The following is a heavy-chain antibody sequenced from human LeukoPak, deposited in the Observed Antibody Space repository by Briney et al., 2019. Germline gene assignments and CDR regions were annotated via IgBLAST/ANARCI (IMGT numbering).Heavy chain of an antibody. V-gene: IGHV4-34*01. J-gene: IGHJ4*02. CDR1: GGSFSGYY. CDR2: INHSGST. CDR3: ARVRFQQQLVRIPWD. Sequence: SETLSLTCAVYGGSFSGYYWSWIRQPPGKGLEWIGEINHSGSTNYNPSLKSRVTISVDTSKDQFSLKLSSVTAADTAVYYCARVRFQQQLVRIPWDWGQGTLVTVSS. D-gene: IGHD6-13*01.